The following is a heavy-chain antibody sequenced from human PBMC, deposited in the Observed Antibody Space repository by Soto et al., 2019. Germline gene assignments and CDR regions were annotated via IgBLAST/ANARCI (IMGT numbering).Heavy chain of an antibody. CDR1: GYTLTELS. D-gene: IGHD6-25*01. CDR2: FDPEDGET. Sequence: GASVKVSCKVSGYTLTELSMHWVRQAPGIGLEWMGGFDPEDGETIYAQKFQGRVTMTEDTSTDTAYMELSSVRSEDTAVYYCATVNFGSGATRWGQGTLGTVSS. J-gene: IGHJ4*02. CDR3: ATVNFGSGATR. V-gene: IGHV1-24*01.